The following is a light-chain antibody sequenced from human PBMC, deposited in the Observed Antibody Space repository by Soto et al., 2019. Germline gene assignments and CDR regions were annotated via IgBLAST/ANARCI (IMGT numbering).Light chain of an antibody. V-gene: IGLV2-14*01. CDR2: DVS. Sequence: QSALTQPASVSGSPGQSITISCTGTSSDVGGYNYVSWYPQHPGKAPKLMIYDVSNRPSGVSKRFSGSKSGNTASLTISGLQAEDEADYYCSSYTSSSTPYVFGTGTKVTVL. J-gene: IGLJ1*01. CDR3: SSYTSSSTPYV. CDR1: SSDVGGYNY.